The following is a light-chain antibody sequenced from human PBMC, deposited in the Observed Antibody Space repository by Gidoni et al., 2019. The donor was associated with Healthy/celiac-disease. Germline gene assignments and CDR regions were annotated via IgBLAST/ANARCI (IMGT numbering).Light chain of an antibody. J-gene: IGKJ1*01. Sequence: TVFTQSPATLSVSPGARATLSGMASQLVSSNLPWYQQKPGQAPRLLIYGASTRATGIPARFSGSGSGTEFTLTTSSLQSEYFAVYSCQQYNNWPRTFGQXTKVEIK. V-gene: IGKV3-15*01. CDR3: QQYNNWPRT. CDR1: QLVSSN. CDR2: GAS.